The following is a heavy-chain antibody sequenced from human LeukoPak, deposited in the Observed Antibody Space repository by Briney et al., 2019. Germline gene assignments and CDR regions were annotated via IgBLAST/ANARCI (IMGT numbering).Heavy chain of an antibody. V-gene: IGHV1-69*13. Sequence: ASVKVSCKASGGTLSSYAISWVRQAPGQGLEWMGGIIPIFGTANYAQKFQGRVTITADESTSTAYMELSSLRSEDTAVYYCARADSYGYWGDFDYWGQGTLVTVSS. CDR1: GGTLSSYA. CDR3: ARADSYGYWGDFDY. D-gene: IGHD5-18*01. CDR2: IIPIFGTA. J-gene: IGHJ4*02.